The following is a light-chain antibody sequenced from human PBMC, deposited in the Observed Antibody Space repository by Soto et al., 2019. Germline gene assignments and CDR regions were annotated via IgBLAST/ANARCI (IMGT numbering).Light chain of an antibody. CDR1: SSDVGNYVL. CDR3: CSYAGGRTGV. CDR2: EVT. V-gene: IGLV2-23*02. Sequence: QSALTQPASVSGSPGQSITISCTGTSSDVGNYVLVSWYQQHPGKAPKLIIYEVTKRPSGVSDRFSGSKSGNTASLTISGLQAEDEADYYCCSYAGGRTGVFGGGTKLTVL. J-gene: IGLJ3*02.